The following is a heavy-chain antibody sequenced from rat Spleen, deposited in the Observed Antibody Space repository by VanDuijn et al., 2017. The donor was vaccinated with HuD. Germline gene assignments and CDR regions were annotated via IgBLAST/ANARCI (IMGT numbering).Heavy chain of an antibody. CDR1: GFTFSYYW. V-gene: IGHV5-31*01. CDR2: SINTGGST. J-gene: IGHJ2*01. Sequence: EVQLVESGGGLVQPGRSLKLSCVASGFTFSYYWMTWIRRAPGKGLEWVASSINTGGSTYYADSVKGRFTISRDNAKSTLYLQMNSLRSEDTATYYCTRMRHYFDYWGQGVMVTVSS. CDR3: TRMRHYFDY.